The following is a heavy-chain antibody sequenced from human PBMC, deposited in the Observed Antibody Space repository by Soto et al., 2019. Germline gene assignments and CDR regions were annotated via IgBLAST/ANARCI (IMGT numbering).Heavy chain of an antibody. J-gene: IGHJ4*02. CDR2: INHSGST. V-gene: IGHV4-34*01. CDR1: GGSFSGYY. Sequence: SETLSLTCAVYGGSFSGYYWSWIRQPPGKGLEWIGEINHSGSTNYNPSLKSRVTISVDTSKNQFSLKLSSVTAADTAVYYCASRDYYDSSGYYRLDYWGQGTLVTVSS. CDR3: ASRDYYDSSGYYRLDY. D-gene: IGHD3-22*01.